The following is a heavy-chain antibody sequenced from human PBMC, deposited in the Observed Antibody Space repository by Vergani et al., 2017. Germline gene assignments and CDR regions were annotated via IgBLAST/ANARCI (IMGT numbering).Heavy chain of an antibody. D-gene: IGHD5-18*01. CDR1: GGSISSGDYY. V-gene: IGHV4-30-4*01. Sequence: QVQLQESGPGLVKPSQTLSLTCTVSGGSISSGDYYWGWIRQPPGKGLEWMGYIYYSGSTYSNPSLKSRVTISVDTSKNQFSLKLSSATAADTAVYNCARETRFGYSYGYRWGQGTLVTVSS. CDR3: ARETRFGYSYGYR. CDR2: IYYSGST. J-gene: IGHJ4*02.